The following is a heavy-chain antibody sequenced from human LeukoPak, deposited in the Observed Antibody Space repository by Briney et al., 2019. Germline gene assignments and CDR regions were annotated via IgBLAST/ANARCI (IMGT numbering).Heavy chain of an antibody. CDR2: INLSGGST. CDR1: GYTFTSYF. D-gene: IGHD1-20*01. CDR3: ARDVDNWNDVGNYYFDY. V-gene: IGHV1-46*03. J-gene: IGHJ4*02. Sequence: ASVKVSCKAFGYTFTSYFMHWVRQAPGQGLEWMGIINLSGGSTTYAQKFQGRVTMTRDTSTSTVYMELSSLRSEDTAVYYCARDVDNWNDVGNYYFDYWGQGTLVTVSS.